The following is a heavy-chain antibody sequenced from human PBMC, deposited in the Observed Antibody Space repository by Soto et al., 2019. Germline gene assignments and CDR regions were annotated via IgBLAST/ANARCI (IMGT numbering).Heavy chain of an antibody. CDR3: ARVQFGWSSSFHFNHMDV. D-gene: IGHD6-19*01. J-gene: IGHJ6*03. CDR1: GEYLSDQC. Sequence: LEPLSLTCVVYGEYLSDQCCSWIRKPQGEGLEWIGQIKDSGSTNYSPSLKSRVTISVDTSKNQFSLELSLVTAADTAVYYCARVQFGWSSSFHFNHMDVWGKGITVTVSS. CDR2: IKDSGST. V-gene: IGHV4-34*01.